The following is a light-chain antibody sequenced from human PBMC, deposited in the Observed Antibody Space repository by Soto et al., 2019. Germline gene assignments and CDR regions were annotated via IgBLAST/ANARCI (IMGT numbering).Light chain of an antibody. CDR2: DAS. CDR1: QSVSSY. CDR3: LQRSNWLR. J-gene: IGKJ2*03. V-gene: IGKV3-11*01. Sequence: EIVMTQSPATLSVSPGERATLSCRASQSVSSYLAWYQQKPGQAPRLLIYDASNRATGIPARFSGSGSGTDFTLTISSLELEGFAVYCGLQRSNWLRFG.